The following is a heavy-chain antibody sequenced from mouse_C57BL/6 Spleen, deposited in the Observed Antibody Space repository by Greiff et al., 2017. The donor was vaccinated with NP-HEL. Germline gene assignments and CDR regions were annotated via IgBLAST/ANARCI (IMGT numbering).Heavy chain of an antibody. J-gene: IGHJ3*01. D-gene: IGHD2-3*01. CDR2: INPNNGGT. Sequence: EVQLQQSGPELVKPGASVKISCKASGYTFTDYYMNWVKQSHGKILEWIGDINPNNGGTSYNQKFKGKATLTVEKSSSTAYMELRSLTSEDSAVYYCARSDDPAWFAYWGQGTLVTVSA. CDR3: ARSDDPAWFAY. CDR1: GYTFTDYY. V-gene: IGHV1-26*01.